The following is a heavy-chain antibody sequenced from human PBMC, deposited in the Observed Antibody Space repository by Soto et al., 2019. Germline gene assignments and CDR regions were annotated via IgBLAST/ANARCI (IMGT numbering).Heavy chain of an antibody. Sequence: ASVKVSCKASGYTFTSYGISWVRQAPGQGLEWMGWISAYNGNTNYAQKLQGRVTMTTDTSTSTAYMELRSLRSDDTAVYYCARDEVMVRASDAFDIWGQGTMVTVSS. D-gene: IGHD3-10*01. CDR2: ISAYNGNT. J-gene: IGHJ3*02. CDR3: ARDEVMVRASDAFDI. CDR1: GYTFTSYG. V-gene: IGHV1-18*01.